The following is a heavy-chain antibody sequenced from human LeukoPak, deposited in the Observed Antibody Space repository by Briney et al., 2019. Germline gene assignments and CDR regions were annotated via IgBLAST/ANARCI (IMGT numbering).Heavy chain of an antibody. Sequence: SETLSLTCTVSGGSISNYYWSWIRQPPGKGLEWIGYIYYSGSTNYNPSLESRVTISVDTSKNQFSLKLSSVTAAETAVYYCARHHYYGSGTFDYWGQGTLVTVSS. J-gene: IGHJ4*02. D-gene: IGHD3-10*01. CDR1: GGSISNYY. CDR3: ARHHYYGSGTFDY. CDR2: IYYSGST. V-gene: IGHV4-59*13.